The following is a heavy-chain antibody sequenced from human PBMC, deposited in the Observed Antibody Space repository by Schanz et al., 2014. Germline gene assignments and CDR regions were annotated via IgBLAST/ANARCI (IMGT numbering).Heavy chain of an antibody. CDR1: GFTFSSYA. CDR3: AKQIHYDILTVTRN. D-gene: IGHD3-9*01. Sequence: EVQLVESGGYLVQPGGSLRLSCSASGFTFSSYAMHWVRQASGKGLEYVSAITRSGGGTYYSDSVKGRFTISRDNSKNTLYLQMNSLSADDTAVYYCAKQIHYDILTVTRNWGQGTLVTVSS. J-gene: IGHJ4*02. CDR2: ITRSGGGT. V-gene: IGHV3-64D*06.